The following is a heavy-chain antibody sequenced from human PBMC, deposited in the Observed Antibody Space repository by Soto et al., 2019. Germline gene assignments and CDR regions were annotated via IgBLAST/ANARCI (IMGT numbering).Heavy chain of an antibody. J-gene: IGHJ5*02. CDR2: MNPNSGNT. V-gene: IGHV1-8*01. CDR1: GYTFTSYD. D-gene: IGHD2-15*01. CDR3: ARGVAGYCSGGSCENWFDP. Sequence: ASVKVSCKASGYTFTSYDINWGRQATGQGLEWMGWMNPNSGNTGYAQKFQGRVTMTRNTSISTAYMELSSLRSEDTAAYYCARGVAGYCSGGSCENWFDPCGQGTLVTVYS.